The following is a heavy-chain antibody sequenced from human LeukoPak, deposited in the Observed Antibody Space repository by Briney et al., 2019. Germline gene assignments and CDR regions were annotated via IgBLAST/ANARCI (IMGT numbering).Heavy chain of an antibody. CDR2: IYYSGST. V-gene: IGHV4-30-4*02. Sequence: SETLSLTCTVSGGSISSGDYYWSWIRQPPGKGLEWIGYIYYSGSTYYNPSLKSRVTISVDTSKNQFSLKLSSVTAADTAVYYCARAGASGYELYYFDYWGQGTLVTVSS. CDR1: GGSISSGDYY. J-gene: IGHJ4*02. D-gene: IGHD5-12*01. CDR3: ARAGASGYELYYFDY.